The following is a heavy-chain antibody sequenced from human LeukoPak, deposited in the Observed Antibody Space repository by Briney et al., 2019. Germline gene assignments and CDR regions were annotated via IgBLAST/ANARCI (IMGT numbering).Heavy chain of an antibody. J-gene: IGHJ5*02. V-gene: IGHV1-69*13. CDR3: ARVDYGDRNWFDP. Sequence: ASVKVSCKASGGTFSSYAISWVRQAPGQGLEWMGGIIPIFGTANYAQKFQGRVTITADESTSTAYMELSSLRSDDTAVYYCARVDYGDRNWFDPWGQGTLVTVSS. D-gene: IGHD4-17*01. CDR2: IIPIFGTA. CDR1: GGTFSSYA.